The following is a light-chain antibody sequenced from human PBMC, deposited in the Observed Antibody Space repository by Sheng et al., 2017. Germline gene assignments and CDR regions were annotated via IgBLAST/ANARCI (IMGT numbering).Light chain of an antibody. CDR2: LVS. V-gene: IGKV2-28*01. CDR1: QSLMNRNGYYH. J-gene: IGKJ2*01. Sequence: EILVTQSPLSLPVTPGEPASISCRSSQSLMNRNGYYHLDWYLKKPGQPPKLLIYLVSNRASGVPDRFSGSGSGTDFTLTITRVEAEDVGVYYCMQALEPPYTFGQGTNLEI. CDR3: MQALEPPYT.